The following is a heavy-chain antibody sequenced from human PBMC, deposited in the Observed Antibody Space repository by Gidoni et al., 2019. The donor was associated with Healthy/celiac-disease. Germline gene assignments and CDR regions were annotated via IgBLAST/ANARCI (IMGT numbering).Heavy chain of an antibody. J-gene: IGHJ4*02. D-gene: IGHD3-22*01. CDR2: ISSSSSYI. Sequence: EVQLVESGGGLVKPGGSLRLSCAASGFTFSSYSMNWVRQAPGKGLEWVSAISSSSSYIYDADSVKGRFTISRDNDKNSLYLQMNSLRAEDTAVYYCARENPYYDSSGYIDYWGQGTLVTVSS. V-gene: IGHV3-21*01. CDR3: ARENPYYDSSGYIDY. CDR1: GFTFSSYS.